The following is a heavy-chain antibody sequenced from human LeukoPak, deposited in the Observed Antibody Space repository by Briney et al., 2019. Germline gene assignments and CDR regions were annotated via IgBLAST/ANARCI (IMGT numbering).Heavy chain of an antibody. CDR3: AHGTRSGTYQVFDY. CDR1: DFSRTPRGPG. Sequence: SGPTLAQPTKTLTLTCTFSDFSRTPRGPGVGWVRQPLGNDLECPTLIHSNDDRRYSPSLKSRLTITKDTSKNQVVLTMTNLDPVDTATYFSAHGTRSGTYQVFDYWGQGTLVTVSS. D-gene: IGHD1-26*01. J-gene: IGHJ4*02. CDR2: IHSNDDR. V-gene: IGHV2-5*01.